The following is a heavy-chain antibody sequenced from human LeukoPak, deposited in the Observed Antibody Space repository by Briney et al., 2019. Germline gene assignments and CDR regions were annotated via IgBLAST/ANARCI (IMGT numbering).Heavy chain of an antibody. CDR1: GFTFGDYA. CDR2: IRSKAYGGTT. J-gene: IGHJ4*02. D-gene: IGHD4-17*01. CDR3: TRGADYGRYFDY. V-gene: IGHV3-49*03. Sequence: GGSLRLSCTASGFTFGDYAMSWFRQAPGKGLEWVGFIRSKAYGGTTEYAASVKGRFTISRDDSKSIAYLLMNSLKTEDTAAYFCTRGADYGRYFDYWGQGTLVTVSS.